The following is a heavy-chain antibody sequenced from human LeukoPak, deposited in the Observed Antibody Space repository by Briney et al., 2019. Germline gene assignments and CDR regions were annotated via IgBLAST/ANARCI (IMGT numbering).Heavy chain of an antibody. CDR3: AKGSWNYDLTNFDY. CDR1: GFTFSSYA. CDR2: ISGSGGST. V-gene: IGHV3-23*01. Sequence: PGGSLRLSCAASGFTFSSYAMSWVRKAPGKGLEWVSAISGSGGSTYYADSVKGRFTISRDNSKNTLYLQMNSLRAEDTAVYYCAKGSWNYDLTNFDYWGQGTLVTVSS. D-gene: IGHD1-7*01. J-gene: IGHJ4*02.